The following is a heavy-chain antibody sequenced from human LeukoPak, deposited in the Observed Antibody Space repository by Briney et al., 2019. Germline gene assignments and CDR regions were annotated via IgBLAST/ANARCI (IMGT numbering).Heavy chain of an antibody. V-gene: IGHV3-53*01. CDR3: AKVTARNYRGAFDI. CDR2: IYSGGST. Sequence: GGSLRLSCAASGFTVSSNYMSWVRQAPGKGLEWVSVIYSGGSTYYADSVKGRFTISRDNSKNTLYLQMNSLRAEDTAVYYCAKVTARNYRGAFDIWGQGTMVTVSS. D-gene: IGHD5-24*01. CDR1: GFTVSSNY. J-gene: IGHJ3*02.